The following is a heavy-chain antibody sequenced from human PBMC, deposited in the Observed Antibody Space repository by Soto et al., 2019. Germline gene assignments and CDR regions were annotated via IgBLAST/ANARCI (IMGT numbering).Heavy chain of an antibody. Sequence: SETLSLTCTVSGGSISSSSYYWGWIRQPPGKGLEWIGSIYYSGSTYYNLSLKSRVTISVDTSKNQFSLKLSSVTAADTAVYYCAVSLDEYNSNDFGYWGQGTLVTVSS. CDR3: AVSLDEYNSNDFGY. J-gene: IGHJ4*02. V-gene: IGHV4-39*01. D-gene: IGHD1-20*01. CDR2: IYYSGST. CDR1: GGSISSSSYY.